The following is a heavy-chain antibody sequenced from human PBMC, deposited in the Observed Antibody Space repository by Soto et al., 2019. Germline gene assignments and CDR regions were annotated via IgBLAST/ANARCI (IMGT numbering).Heavy chain of an antibody. Sequence: SETLSLTCAVSGDSISSSNCFWGWIRQPPGKGLEWIGTIFYSGSTYYNPSLKSRVTISVDRSKDQFSLKLSSVTAADTAVYYCARVPDVWGQGTTVTVSS. J-gene: IGHJ6*02. V-gene: IGHV4-39*07. CDR1: GDSISSSNCF. CDR2: IFYSGST. CDR3: ARVPDV.